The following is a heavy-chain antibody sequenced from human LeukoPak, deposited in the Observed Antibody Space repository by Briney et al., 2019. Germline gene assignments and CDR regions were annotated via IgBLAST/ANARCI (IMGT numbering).Heavy chain of an antibody. CDR2: ISSIIGYI. J-gene: IGHJ5*02. CDR3: ARDSIWFGEFPFYP. V-gene: IGHV3-21*01. Sequence: PGGSLRLSCAASGFTFSSYSMNWVRQAPGKGLEWVSSISSIIGYIYYADSVKGRSTISRDNAKNSLYLQMNSLRAEDTAVYYCARDSIWFGEFPFYPWGQGTLVTVSS. CDR1: GFTFSSYS. D-gene: IGHD3-10*01.